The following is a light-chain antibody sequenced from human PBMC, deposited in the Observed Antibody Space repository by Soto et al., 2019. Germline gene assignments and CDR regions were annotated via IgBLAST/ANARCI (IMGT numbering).Light chain of an antibody. J-gene: IGKJ1*01. CDR1: QSISTC. V-gene: IGKV1-5*01. CDR2: DAS. Sequence: DIPMTQSPSTLSASVGDRVTITCRASQSISTCLAWHQQKPGQAPKLLIYDASSLQSGVPSRFSGSGSETEFTLTISSLQTDDFATYYCQHYKNFPRTFGQGTKVEIK. CDR3: QHYKNFPRT.